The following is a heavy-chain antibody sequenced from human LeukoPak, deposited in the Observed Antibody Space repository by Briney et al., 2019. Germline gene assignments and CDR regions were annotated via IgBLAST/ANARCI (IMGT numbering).Heavy chain of an antibody. Sequence: GGSLRLSCAASGYTFRSYWVTWVRQAPGKGLEWVAHINQDGSTKNYAGSLKGRFTISRDNAKNSLFLQMNSLRADDTAVYYCARANLMAPETLDFWGQGTLVTVSS. D-gene: IGHD2-8*01. CDR1: GYTFRSYW. V-gene: IGHV3-7*01. CDR3: ARANLMAPETLDF. J-gene: IGHJ4*02. CDR2: INQDGSTK.